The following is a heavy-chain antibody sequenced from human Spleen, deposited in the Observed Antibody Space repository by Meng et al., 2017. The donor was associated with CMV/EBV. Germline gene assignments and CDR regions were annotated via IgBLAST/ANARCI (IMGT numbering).Heavy chain of an antibody. J-gene: IGHJ5*01. CDR1: GFTFNTYW. Sequence: GGSLRLSCAASGFTFNTYWMTWVRQAPGKGLEWVATLNQDGSQKYYVDSVKGRFTASKDNAKNSLSLQMSSLRGDDTGLYYCAKDLLEYQVIAGIDSWGQGAQVTVSS. CDR3: AKDLLEYQVIAGIDS. V-gene: IGHV3-7*01. D-gene: IGHD2/OR15-2a*01. CDR2: LNQDGSQK.